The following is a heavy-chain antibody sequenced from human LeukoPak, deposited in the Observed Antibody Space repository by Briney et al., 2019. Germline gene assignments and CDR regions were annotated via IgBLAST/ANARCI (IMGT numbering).Heavy chain of an antibody. Sequence: SETLSLTCTVSGGSITSSSYDWGWICQPPGKGLEWIGSISYSGSTYYNPSLKSRVTISVDTSKNQFSLKLSSVTAADTAVYYCARDHGYWGLPDGYFDLWGRGTLVIVSS. D-gene: IGHD7-27*01. V-gene: IGHV4-39*02. CDR2: ISYSGST. J-gene: IGHJ2*01. CDR1: GGSITSSSYD. CDR3: ARDHGYWGLPDGYFDL.